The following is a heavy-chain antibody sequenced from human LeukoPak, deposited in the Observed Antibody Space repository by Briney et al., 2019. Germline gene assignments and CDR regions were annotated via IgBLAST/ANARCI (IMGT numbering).Heavy chain of an antibody. V-gene: IGHV3-30*18. J-gene: IGHJ4*02. CDR1: GFTFTNYE. Sequence: GGSLRLSCAASGFTFTNYELNWVRQAPGKGLEWVAVISFDGSNKYYADSVKGRFTISRDDSKNTLYLQMNSLRAEDTAVYYCAKDYRSWFLDYWGQGTLVTVSS. D-gene: IGHD6-13*01. CDR3: AKDYRSWFLDY. CDR2: ISFDGSNK.